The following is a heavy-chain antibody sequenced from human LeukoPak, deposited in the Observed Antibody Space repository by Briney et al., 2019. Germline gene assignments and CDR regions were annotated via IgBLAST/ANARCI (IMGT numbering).Heavy chain of an antibody. J-gene: IGHJ4*02. CDR2: IHPNSGDT. CDR3: ARGGHSSGTYSGLY. CDR1: GYTFTYYF. Sequence: ASVTVSCTPSGYTFTYYFMHWMRQAPGQGLEWMGWIHPNSGDTNYAQKFQGRVTMTRDTSIRTAYMELSGLSSDDTAIYFCARGGHSSGTYSGLYWGQGTLVTISS. V-gene: IGHV1-2*02. D-gene: IGHD1-26*01.